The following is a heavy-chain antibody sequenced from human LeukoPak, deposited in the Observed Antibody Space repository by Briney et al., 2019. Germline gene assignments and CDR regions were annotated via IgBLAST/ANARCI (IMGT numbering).Heavy chain of an antibody. D-gene: IGHD2-2*01. V-gene: IGHV5-51*01. CDR2: IYPGDSDT. J-gene: IGHJ5*02. CDR3: ARHEILGPAAMGVQWYGFFDP. Sequence: GESLKISCKGSGYSFTSYWIGWVRQMPGKGLEWMGIIYPGDSDTRYSPSFQGQVTISADKSISTAYLQWSSLKASDTAMYYCARHEILGPAAMGVQWYGFFDPWGQGTLVTVSS. CDR1: GYSFTSYW.